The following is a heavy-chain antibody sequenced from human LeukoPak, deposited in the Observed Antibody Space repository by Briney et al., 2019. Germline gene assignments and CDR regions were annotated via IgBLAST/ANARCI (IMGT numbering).Heavy chain of an antibody. CDR1: GYTLTNYY. J-gene: IGHJ5*02. D-gene: IGHD3-10*01. V-gene: IGHV1-46*01. CDR3: ARALWWGSGSYPQNNRFDP. Sequence: ASVKISCKASGYTLTNYYMHWVRQAPGQGLEWMGIINPSGGSTSYAQKFQGRVTMTRDTSTSTVYMKLSSLRSEDTAVYYCARALWWGSGSYPQNNRFDPWGQGTLVTVSS. CDR2: INPSGGST.